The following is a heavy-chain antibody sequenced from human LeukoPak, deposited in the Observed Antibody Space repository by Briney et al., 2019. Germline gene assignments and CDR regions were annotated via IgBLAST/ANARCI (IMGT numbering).Heavy chain of an antibody. J-gene: IGHJ4*02. D-gene: IGHD6-13*01. CDR1: DYSISSGYY. V-gene: IGHV4-38-2*02. CDR2: IYHSGST. Sequence: PSETLSLTCTVSDYSISSGYYWGWIRQPPGKGLEWIGSIYHSGSTYYNPSLKSRVTISVDTSKNQFSLKLSSVTAADTAVYYCARGSSWFTFDYWGQGTLVTVSS. CDR3: ARGSSWFTFDY.